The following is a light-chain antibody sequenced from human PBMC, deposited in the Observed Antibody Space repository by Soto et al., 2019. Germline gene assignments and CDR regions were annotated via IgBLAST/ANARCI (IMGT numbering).Light chain of an antibody. CDR2: GAS. Sequence: EIVMTQSPATLSVSPGERATLSCRASQSVSSNLAWYQQKLGQAPRLLIYGASTRATGIPAGFSGSGSGTEFTLTISSLQSEDFAVYYCQHYNNWPPWTFGQGTKVEIK. CDR1: QSVSSN. J-gene: IGKJ1*01. V-gene: IGKV3-15*01. CDR3: QHYNNWPPWT.